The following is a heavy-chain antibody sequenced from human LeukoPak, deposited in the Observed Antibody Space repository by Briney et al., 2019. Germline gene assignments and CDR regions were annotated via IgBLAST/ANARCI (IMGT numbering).Heavy chain of an antibody. D-gene: IGHD3-9*01. J-gene: IGHJ6*03. V-gene: IGHV3-20*04. CDR1: GFTFDEYG. CDR3: ARGLRYYYYYYMDV. Sequence: GRSLRLSCADSGFTFDEYGMNWVRQAPGKGLELISGIHWNGDTTNYAASVEGRFTISRDNAKNSLYLQMNSLRAEDTALYYSARGLRYYYYYYMDVWGKGTTVTVS. CDR2: IHWNGDTT.